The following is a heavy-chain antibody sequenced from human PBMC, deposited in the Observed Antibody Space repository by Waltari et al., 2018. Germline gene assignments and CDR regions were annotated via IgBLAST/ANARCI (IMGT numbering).Heavy chain of an antibody. CDR1: GGTFSSYA. D-gene: IGHD2-2*01. V-gene: IGHV1-69*01. Sequence: QVQLVQSGAEVKKPGSSVKVSCKASGGTFSSYAISWVRQAPGQGLEWMGGIIPIFGTANYAQKFQGRVTITADESTSTAYMELGSLRSEDTAVYYCARARDIVVVPAADDYYYYMDVWGKGTTVTVSS. CDR2: IIPIFGTA. J-gene: IGHJ6*03. CDR3: ARARDIVVVPAADDYYYYMDV.